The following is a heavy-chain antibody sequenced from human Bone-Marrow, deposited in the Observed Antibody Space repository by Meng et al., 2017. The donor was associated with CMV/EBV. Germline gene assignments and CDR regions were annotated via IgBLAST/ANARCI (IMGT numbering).Heavy chain of an antibody. CDR3: TTDLGEMATVFDY. D-gene: IGHD5-24*01. CDR1: GFTFSNAW. CDR2: IKSKTDGGTT. Sequence: GESLKISYAASGFTFSNAWMSWVRQAPGKGLEWVGRIKSKTDGGTTDYAAPVKGRFTISRDDSKNTLYLQMNSLKTEDTAVYYCTTDLGEMATVFDYWGQGTLVTVSS. J-gene: IGHJ4*02. V-gene: IGHV3-15*01.